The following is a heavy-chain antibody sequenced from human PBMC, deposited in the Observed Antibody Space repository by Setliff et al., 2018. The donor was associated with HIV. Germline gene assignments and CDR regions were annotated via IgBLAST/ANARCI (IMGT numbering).Heavy chain of an antibody. D-gene: IGHD6-19*01. CDR1: GGSISSSNW. CDR3: ARGVAVAATHDAFDI. Sequence: SETLSLTCAVSGGSISSSNWWSWVRQPPGKGLEWIGEIYHSGSTNYNPSLKSRVTISVDKSKNQFSLKLSSVTAADTAVDYCARGVAVAATHDAFDIWGQGTMVTVSS. V-gene: IGHV4-4*02. J-gene: IGHJ3*02. CDR2: IYHSGST.